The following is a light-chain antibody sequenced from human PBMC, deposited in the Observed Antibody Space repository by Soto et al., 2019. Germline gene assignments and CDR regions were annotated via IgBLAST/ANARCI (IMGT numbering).Light chain of an antibody. CDR1: QIVSSY. V-gene: IGKV3-11*01. J-gene: IGKJ3*01. CDR2: DAS. Sequence: EIVLTQSSATLSLSPGERATLSCRASQIVSSYLALYQQKPGQAPRLLIYDASNRATGIPARFSGRGSWTDFTLKISGLEPEDFAFHYCQQRHNWPRTFGPGTKVDLK. CDR3: QQRHNWPRT.